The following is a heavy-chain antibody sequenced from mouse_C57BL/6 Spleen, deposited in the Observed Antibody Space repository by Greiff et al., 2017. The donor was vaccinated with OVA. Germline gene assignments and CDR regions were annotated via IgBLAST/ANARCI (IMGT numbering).Heavy chain of an antibody. CDR1: GYTFTSYW. J-gene: IGHJ3*01. V-gene: IGHV1-52*01. CDR2: IDPSDSET. Sequence: VQLQQPGAELVRPGSSVKLSCKASGYTFTSYWMHWVKQRPIQGLEWIGNIDPSDSETHYNQKFKDKATLTVDKSSSTAYMQLSSLTSEDSSVYYCARWDDGYHSWFAYWGQGTLVTVSA. CDR3: ARWDDGYHSWFAY. D-gene: IGHD2-3*01.